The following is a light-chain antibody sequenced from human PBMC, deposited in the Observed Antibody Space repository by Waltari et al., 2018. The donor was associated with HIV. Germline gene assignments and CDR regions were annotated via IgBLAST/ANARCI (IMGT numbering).Light chain of an antibody. J-gene: IGLJ2*01. CDR1: SSDAGASKI. V-gene: IGLV2-8*01. Sequence: QNAMTPPTSAYGSPGQSVTIPCTGTSSDAGASKIVTSYPHHPAKAPKPNTYSNQQPPGKAPKLMILGINPRPSGVPDRFSGSKSGNTASLTVSGLQAEDEADYYFSSVSGSINFVVFGGGTKLTVL. CDR3: SSVSGSINFVV. CDR2: GIN.